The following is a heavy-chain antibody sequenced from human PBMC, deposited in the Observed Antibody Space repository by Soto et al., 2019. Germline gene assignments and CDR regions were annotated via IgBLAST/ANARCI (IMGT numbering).Heavy chain of an antibody. Sequence: GGSLRLSCAASGFTFASYTMTWVRQAPGKGLEWVSVISGRAGNTYYADSVKGRFTISRDNSKNTLYLYMSSLRAEDTALYYCAKDSYCSSTSCSSLNSWGQGTLVTVSS. CDR1: GFTFASYT. CDR3: AKDSYCSSTSCSSLNS. CDR2: ISGRAGNT. J-gene: IGHJ5*02. V-gene: IGHV3-23*01. D-gene: IGHD2-2*01.